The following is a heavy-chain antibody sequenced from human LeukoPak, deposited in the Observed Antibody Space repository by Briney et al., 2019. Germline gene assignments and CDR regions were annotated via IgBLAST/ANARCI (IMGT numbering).Heavy chain of an antibody. J-gene: IGHJ4*02. D-gene: IGHD2-2*01. Sequence: PSETLPIICSASCGFISSSNCWSWVRQPPGKGLEWIGDINHSRSNNYNPSLKSLVIISVDESKNQFSLKLSSVTAADTVVYYGARLGSEYQLLCDYWGQGTLVTVSS. CDR1: CGFISSSNC. CDR3: ARLGSEYQLLCDY. CDR2: INHSRSN. V-gene: IGHV4-4*02.